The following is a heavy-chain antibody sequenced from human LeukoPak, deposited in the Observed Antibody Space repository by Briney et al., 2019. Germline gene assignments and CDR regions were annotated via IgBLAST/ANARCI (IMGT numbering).Heavy chain of an antibody. CDR1: GGTFSSYA. Sequence: ASVTVSCKASGGTFSSYAISWVRQAPGQGLEWMGGIIPIFGTANYAQKFQGRVTITADESTSTAYMELSSLRSEDTAVYYCARVVPAAIRAPNNWFDPWGQGTLVTVSS. D-gene: IGHD2-2*02. CDR2: IIPIFGTA. CDR3: ARVVPAAIRAPNNWFDP. J-gene: IGHJ5*02. V-gene: IGHV1-69*13.